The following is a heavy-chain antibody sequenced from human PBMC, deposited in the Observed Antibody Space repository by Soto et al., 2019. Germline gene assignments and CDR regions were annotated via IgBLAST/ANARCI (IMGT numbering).Heavy chain of an antibody. CDR3: AKDIKNGRNHLGAEY. J-gene: IGHJ4*02. CDR2: ISNDGNDE. Sequence: QVQVVESGGGVVQPGRSLRLSCEASGFTFSNYGMHWVRQAPGKGLEWVAVISNDGNDEYYIDSVKGRFTISRDNSKNTLYLQMTTLNTEDTAMYYCAKDIKNGRNHLGAEYWGRGTLVTVSS. V-gene: IGHV3-30*18. CDR1: GFTFSNYG. D-gene: IGHD1-26*01.